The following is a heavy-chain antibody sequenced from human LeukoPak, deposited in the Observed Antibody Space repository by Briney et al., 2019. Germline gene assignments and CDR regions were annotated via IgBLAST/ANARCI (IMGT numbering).Heavy chain of an antibody. CDR1: GYTFTGYY. D-gene: IGHD7-27*01. CDR2: INPNSGGT. CDR3: AREYGEGTFYFDY. V-gene: IGHV1-2*02. Sequence: ASVKVSCKASGYTFTGYYMHWVRQAPGQGLEGMGWINPNSGGTNYAQNFQGRVTMTRDTSISTAYMELSRPRSDDTAVYYCAREYGEGTFYFDYWGQGTLVTVSS. J-gene: IGHJ4*02.